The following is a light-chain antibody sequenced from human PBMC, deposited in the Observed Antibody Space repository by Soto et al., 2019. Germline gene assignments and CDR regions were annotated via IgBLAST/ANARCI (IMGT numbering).Light chain of an antibody. CDR2: DVS. CDR1: SSDVGRYNY. CDR3: SSFTSSSTFV. Sequence: ALAQPASVSGSRGQSITISCTGTSSDVGRYNYVSWFQQHPGKVPKLIIYDVSNWPSGVSDRFSGSKSGNTASLTISGLQPEDEADYYCSSFTSSSTFVFGTGTKVTVL. J-gene: IGLJ1*01. V-gene: IGLV2-14*03.